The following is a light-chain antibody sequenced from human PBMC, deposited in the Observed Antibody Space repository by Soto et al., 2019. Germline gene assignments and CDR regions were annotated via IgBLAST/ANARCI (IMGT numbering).Light chain of an antibody. J-gene: IGKJ5*01. Sequence: VLTQSPATLSLSPGERATLSCRASQSVRSYLAWYQQKPGQAPRLLIYDTSNRATGIPARFSGSGSETDFTLTISSLEPEDFAVYYCQQRYSWPPITFGQGTRLEIK. CDR1: QSVRSY. CDR3: QQRYSWPPIT. V-gene: IGKV3-11*01. CDR2: DTS.